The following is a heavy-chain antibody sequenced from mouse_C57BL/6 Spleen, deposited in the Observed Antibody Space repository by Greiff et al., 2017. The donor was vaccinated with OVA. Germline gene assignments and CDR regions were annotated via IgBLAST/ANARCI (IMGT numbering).Heavy chain of an antibody. Sequence: VQLQQPGAELVKPGASVKLSCKASGYTFTSYWMHWVKQRPGRGLEWIGRIDPNSGGTKYNEKFKSKATLTVDKPSSTAYMQLSSLTSEDSAVYYCARRAERNAMDYWGQGTSVTVSS. CDR1: GYTFTSYW. J-gene: IGHJ4*01. V-gene: IGHV1-72*01. D-gene: IGHD3-1*01. CDR3: ARRAERNAMDY. CDR2: IDPNSGGT.